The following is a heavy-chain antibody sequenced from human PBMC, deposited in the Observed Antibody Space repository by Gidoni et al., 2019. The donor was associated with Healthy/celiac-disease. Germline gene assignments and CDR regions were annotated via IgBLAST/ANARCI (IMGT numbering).Heavy chain of an antibody. CDR3: AKDSQGQWELAPFDY. D-gene: IGHD1-26*01. CDR2: ISGSGGST. CDR1: GFTVSRYA. J-gene: IGHJ4*02. Sequence: EVQLLDSGGGWVQPGGSLRLSWAAAGFTVSRYAMGWVRQAPGKGLGWVSAISGSGGSTYYADSVKGRFTISRDNSKNTLYLQMNSLRAEDTAVYYCAKDSQGQWELAPFDYWGQGTLVTVSS. V-gene: IGHV3-23*01.